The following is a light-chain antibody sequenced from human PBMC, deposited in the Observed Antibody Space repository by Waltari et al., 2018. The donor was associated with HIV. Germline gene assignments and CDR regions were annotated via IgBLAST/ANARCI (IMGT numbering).Light chain of an antibody. CDR3: QVWDSGSEPPVL. V-gene: IGLV3-21*02. CDR1: NIRTKS. J-gene: IGLJ3*02. CDR2: DDV. Sequence: SYVLTQPPSVSVAPGQTARITCGGNNIRTKSVHWYQQKPGQAPVLVVFDDVDRPSGIPERFSGSNSGNMATLTISRVEAGDEADYHCQVWDSGSEPPVLFGGGTKLTVL.